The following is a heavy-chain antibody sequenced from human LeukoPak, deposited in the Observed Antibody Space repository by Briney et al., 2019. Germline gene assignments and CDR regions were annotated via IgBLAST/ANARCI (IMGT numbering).Heavy chain of an antibody. J-gene: IGHJ4*02. Sequence: GASVKVSCQASGYTFTGYYMHWVRQAPGQGLEWMGWINPNSGGTNHAQKVQGRVPMTRDTYISTAYMELSRLRSDDTAVYYCARAYYYDGSGYYWPLGYWGQGTLVTVSS. V-gene: IGHV1-2*02. CDR1: GYTFTGYY. CDR3: ARAYYYDGSGYYWPLGY. D-gene: IGHD3-22*01. CDR2: INPNSGGT.